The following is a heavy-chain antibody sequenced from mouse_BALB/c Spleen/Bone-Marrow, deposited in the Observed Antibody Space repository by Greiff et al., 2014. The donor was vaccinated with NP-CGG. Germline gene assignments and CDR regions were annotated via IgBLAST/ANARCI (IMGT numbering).Heavy chain of an antibody. D-gene: IGHD2-14*01. CDR3: AYYRYDEGGFAF. J-gene: IGHJ3*01. V-gene: IGHV14-3*02. Sequence: VQLQQSGAELVKPGASVKLSCTASGFNIKDTYMHWVKQRPEQGLEWIVGIDPANGNTKYDPKFQGKATITADTSSNTAYLQLSSLTSEDTAVYYCAYYRYDEGGFAFWGQGTLVTVFA. CDR2: IDPANGNT. CDR1: GFNIKDTY.